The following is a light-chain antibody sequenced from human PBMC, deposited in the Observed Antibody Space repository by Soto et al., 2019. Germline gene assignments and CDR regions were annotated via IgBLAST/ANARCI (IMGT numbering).Light chain of an antibody. V-gene: IGKV3-11*01. CDR2: DAS. CDR3: QQRINWPPTWA. J-gene: IGKJ1*01. Sequence: EIVLTQSPATLSSSPGERATLSCRASQSVDNYLVWYQQKPGQAPTLLIDDASTRATGIPARFSGSGSGTDFTLTISSLEPEDFAVYYCQQRINWPPTWAFGQGTKVDIK. CDR1: QSVDNY.